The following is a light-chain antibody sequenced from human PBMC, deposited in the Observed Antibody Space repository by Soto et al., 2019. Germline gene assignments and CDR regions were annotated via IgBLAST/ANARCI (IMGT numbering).Light chain of an antibody. J-gene: IGKJ5*01. CDR2: AAS. V-gene: IGKV1-8*01. CDR1: QGISSH. CDR3: QQYYSYPIT. Sequence: AIRMTQPPSSLSASTGDRVTITCRASQGISSHLAWYQQKPGKAPKLLIYAASTLQSGVPSRFSGSGSGTDFTLTISCLQSEDFATYYCQQYYSYPITFGQGTRLEIK.